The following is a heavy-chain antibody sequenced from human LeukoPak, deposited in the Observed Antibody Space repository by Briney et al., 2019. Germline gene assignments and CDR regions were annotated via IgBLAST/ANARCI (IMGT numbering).Heavy chain of an antibody. D-gene: IGHD3-10*01. Sequence: ASVKVSCKASGYTFTGYYMHWVRQAPGQGLEWMGRINPNSGGTNYAQKFQGRVTMTRDTSISTAYMELSRLRSDDTAVYYCARITDYYGSGVDDWGQGTLVTVSS. V-gene: IGHV1-2*06. CDR3: ARITDYYGSGVDD. CDR1: GYTFTGYY. CDR2: INPNSGGT. J-gene: IGHJ4*02.